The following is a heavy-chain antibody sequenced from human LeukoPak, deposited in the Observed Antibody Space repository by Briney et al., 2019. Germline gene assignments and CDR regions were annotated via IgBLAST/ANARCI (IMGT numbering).Heavy chain of an antibody. CDR2: IYYTGST. V-gene: IGHV4-59*01. CDR3: ARDGSTTGWYSGDY. CDR1: GDSITAYY. J-gene: IGHJ4*02. D-gene: IGHD6-19*01. Sequence: SETLSLTCTVSGDSITAYYWSWIRQPPGKGLEWIGYIYYTGSTNYNPSLKNRVTISLDTSKNRLSLRLSSVTTADTAVYYCARDGSTTGWYSGDYWGQGILVTVSS.